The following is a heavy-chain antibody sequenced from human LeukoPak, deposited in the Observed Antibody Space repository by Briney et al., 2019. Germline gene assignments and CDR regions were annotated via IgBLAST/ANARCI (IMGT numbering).Heavy chain of an antibody. CDR3: ARDYYDSSTYYFDY. CDR2: ISYDGSNK. V-gene: IGHV3-30*04. Sequence: PGGSLRLSCAASGFTFSSYAMHWVRQAPGKGLEGVAVISYDGSNKYYADSVKGRFTISRDNSKNTLYLQMNSLRAEDTAVYYCARDYYDSSTYYFDYWGQGTLVTVSS. CDR1: GFTFSSYA. J-gene: IGHJ4*02. D-gene: IGHD3-22*01.